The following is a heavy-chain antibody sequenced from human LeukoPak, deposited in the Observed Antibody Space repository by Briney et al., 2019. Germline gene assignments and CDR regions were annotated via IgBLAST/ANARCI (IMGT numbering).Heavy chain of an antibody. CDR2: IYYSGST. Sequence: SETLSLTCTVSGGSISSSSYYWGWIRQPPGKGLEWIGSIYYSGSTYYNPSLKSRVTISVDTSKNQFSLKLSSVTAADTAVYYCARGRAATLAVDYWGQGTLVTVSS. CDR3: ARGRAATLAVDY. D-gene: IGHD2-15*01. CDR1: GGSISSSSYY. V-gene: IGHV4-39*01. J-gene: IGHJ4*02.